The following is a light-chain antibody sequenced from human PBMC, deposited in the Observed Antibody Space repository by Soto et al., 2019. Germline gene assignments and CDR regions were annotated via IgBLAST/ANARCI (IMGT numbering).Light chain of an antibody. V-gene: IGLV2-23*01. CDR1: SSDVGSYNL. CDR2: EGS. J-gene: IGLJ3*02. CDR3: CSYAGSRV. Sequence: QSALTQPASVSGSPGQSITISCTGTSSDVGSYNLVSWYQQHPGKAPKLMIYEGSTRPSGVSNRFSGSTSGNTASLTISGLQAEDEADYYCCSYAGSRVFGGGTKLTVL.